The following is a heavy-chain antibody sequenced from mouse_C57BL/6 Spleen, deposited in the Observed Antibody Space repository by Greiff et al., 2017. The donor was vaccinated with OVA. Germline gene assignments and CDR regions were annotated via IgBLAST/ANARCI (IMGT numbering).Heavy chain of an antibody. CDR3: ARPIEDYAMDY. Sequence: EVQLVESGGGLVKPGGSLKLSCAASGFTFSDYGMHWVRQAPEKGLEWVAYISSGSSTIYSADTVKGRFTIARDKAKNTLFLQMTSLRSEDTAMYYCARPIEDYAMDYWGQGTSVTVSS. V-gene: IGHV5-17*01. CDR2: ISSGSSTI. CDR1: GFTFSDYG. J-gene: IGHJ4*01.